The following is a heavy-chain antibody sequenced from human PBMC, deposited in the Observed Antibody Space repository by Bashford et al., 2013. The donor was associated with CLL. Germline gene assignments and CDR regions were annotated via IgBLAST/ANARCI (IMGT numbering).Heavy chain of an antibody. J-gene: IGHJ6*02. D-gene: IGHD3-10*01. CDR1: GYTFTSYG. V-gene: IGHV1-24*01. CDR2: FDPEDGET. Sequence: ASVKVSCQASGYTFTSYGINWVRQAPGKGLEWVGGFDPEDGETIYAQKLRGRVTMTEDTSTGTAYMELTRLRSEDTAVYYCATSYGSGSKDYYFYQYGMDVWGQGTTVTVSS. CDR3: ATSYGSGSKDYYFYQYGMDV.